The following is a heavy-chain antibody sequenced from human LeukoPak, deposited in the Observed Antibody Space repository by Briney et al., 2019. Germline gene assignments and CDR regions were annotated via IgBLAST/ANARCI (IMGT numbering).Heavy chain of an antibody. V-gene: IGHV5-51*01. CDR3: ARPRHPWLRFDAFDI. D-gene: IGHD5-12*01. CDR1: GYSFTSYW. J-gene: IGHJ3*02. CDR2: IYPGDSDT. Sequence: GESLKISCKGSGYSFTSYWIGWVRQMPGKGLEWMGIIYPGDSDTRYSPSFQGQVTISADKSISTAYLQWSSLKASDTAMYYCARPRHPWLRFDAFDIWGQGTMVTVSS.